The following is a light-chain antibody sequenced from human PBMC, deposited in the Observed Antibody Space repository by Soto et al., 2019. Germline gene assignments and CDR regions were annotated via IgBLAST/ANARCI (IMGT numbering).Light chain of an antibody. CDR1: GSDVGGYNY. CDR3: SSYTSSTTYV. J-gene: IGLJ1*01. CDR2: EVS. V-gene: IGLV2-14*01. Sequence: QSVLAQPASVSGSPGQSITISCTGNGSDVGGYNYVSWYRQHPGKAPKLLIYEVSNRPSGVSNRFSGSKSGNTASLTISGLQAADEAEYYCSSYTSSTTYVFGTGTKVTVL.